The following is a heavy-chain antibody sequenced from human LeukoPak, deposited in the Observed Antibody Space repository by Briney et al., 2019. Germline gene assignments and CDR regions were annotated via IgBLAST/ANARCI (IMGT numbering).Heavy chain of an antibody. J-gene: IGHJ3*02. CDR1: GYTFTSYG. D-gene: IGHD6-19*01. CDR3: AREGGPYSSGWYMGGPYDAFDI. V-gene: IGHV1-18*01. Sequence: ASVKVSCKASGYTFTSYGISWVRQAPGQGLEWMGWISAYNGNTNYAQKLQGRVTMTTDTSTSAAYMELRSLRSDDTAVYYCAREGGPYSSGWYMGGPYDAFDIWGQGTMVTVSS. CDR2: ISAYNGNT.